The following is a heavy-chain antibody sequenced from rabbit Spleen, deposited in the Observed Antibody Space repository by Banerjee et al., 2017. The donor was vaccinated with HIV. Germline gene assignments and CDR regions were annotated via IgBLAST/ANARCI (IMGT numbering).Heavy chain of an antibody. D-gene: IGHD1-1*01. CDR3: ASDSGASFACYGLYL. CDR1: AVSFSSDYD. CDR2: IDTVSSGFV. J-gene: IGHJ6*01. Sequence: QSLVEAGGGLVNHAESLPLTSTASAVSFSSDYDMCCVRRPPGKGLEWIACIDTVSSGFVYFAWWAKGRFTTTKTSSTTAMLQVTMLTAADTASYCCASDSGASFACYGLYLWGQGTLVTVS. V-gene: IGHV1S40*01.